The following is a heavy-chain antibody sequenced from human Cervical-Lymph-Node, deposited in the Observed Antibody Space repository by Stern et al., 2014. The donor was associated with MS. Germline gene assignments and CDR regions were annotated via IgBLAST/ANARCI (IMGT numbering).Heavy chain of an antibody. J-gene: IGHJ4*02. CDR1: GGAISSYY. D-gene: IGHD5-24*01. Sequence: QLAGSGPGLGKTSETLSFTCTVSGGAISSYYWSWIRPPPGKGPEWIGCIYYSGSTNYNPSLKSRVTISVAQSTNQFSQQMSSGTAADTAVYYCASRDVDYWGQGTLVTVSS. CDR3: ASRDVDY. V-gene: IGHV4-59*01. CDR2: IYYSGST.